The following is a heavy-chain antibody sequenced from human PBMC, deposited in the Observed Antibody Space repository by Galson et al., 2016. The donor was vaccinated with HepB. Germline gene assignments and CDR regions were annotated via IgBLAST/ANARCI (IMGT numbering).Heavy chain of an antibody. Sequence: SLRLSRPACGFSLTSYSMIWVRQDPGKGPEWVPSITRSSTYIIYAPAVKARINTSRDNAKNSLYLDMSSLKVEDTGIYYCARDGGSFAPSSSTWSPSFRYWGPGILVTVSS. J-gene: IGHJ4*02. CDR2: ITRSSTYI. CDR3: ARDGGSFAPSSSTWSPSFRY. D-gene: IGHD6-13*01. V-gene: IGHV3-21*01. CDR1: GFSLTSYS.